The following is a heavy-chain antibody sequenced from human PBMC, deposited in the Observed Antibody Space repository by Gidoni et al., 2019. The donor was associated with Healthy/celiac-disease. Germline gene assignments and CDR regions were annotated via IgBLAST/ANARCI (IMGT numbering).Heavy chain of an antibody. J-gene: IGHJ3*02. CDR3: ASPIAVAGTYAFDI. CDR1: GGSISSGSYY. CDR2: IYTSGST. D-gene: IGHD6-19*01. V-gene: IGHV4-61*02. Sequence: QVQLQASGPGLVKPSQTLSLTCTVSGGSISSGSYYWSWIRQPAGKGLEWLGRIYTSGSTHYNPSLKSRVTISGDTSKNQFSLKLSSVTAADTAVYYCASPIAVAGTYAFDIWGQGTMVTVSS.